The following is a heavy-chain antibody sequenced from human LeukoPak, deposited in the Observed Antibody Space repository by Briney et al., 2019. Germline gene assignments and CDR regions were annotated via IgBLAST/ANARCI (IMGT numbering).Heavy chain of an antibody. CDR1: GYTFTSYG. CDR2: ISAYNGNT. CDR3: ARGYCSSTSCYGSFDY. D-gene: IGHD2-2*01. Sequence: AASVKVSCKASGYTFTSYGISWVRQAPGQGPEWMGWISAYNGNTNYAQKLQGRVTMTTDTSTSTAYMELRSLRSDDTAVYYCARGYCSSTSCYGSFDYWGQGTPVTVSS. V-gene: IGHV1-18*01. J-gene: IGHJ4*02.